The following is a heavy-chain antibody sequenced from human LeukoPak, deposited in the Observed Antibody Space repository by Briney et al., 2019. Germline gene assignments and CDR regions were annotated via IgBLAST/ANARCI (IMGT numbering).Heavy chain of an antibody. CDR1: GFTFSTSW. J-gene: IGHJ4*02. V-gene: IGHV3-74*01. Sequence: PGGSLRLSCAASGFTFSTSWMHWVRQAPGKGLVWVARIKSDVRSTDYADSVKGRFTISRDDANNILYLQMNSLRAEGTAVYFCTAIRPDYWGQGTVVTVSS. D-gene: IGHD2-21*02. CDR2: IKSDVRST. CDR3: TAIRPDY.